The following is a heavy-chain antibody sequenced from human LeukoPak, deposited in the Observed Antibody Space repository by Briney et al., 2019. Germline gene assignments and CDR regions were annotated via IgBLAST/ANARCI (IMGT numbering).Heavy chain of an antibody. CDR2: ISGSGDNT. CDR3: AKRSGYTTGWFFDF. CDR1: GFSFSSYA. D-gene: IGHD6-19*01. J-gene: IGHJ4*02. Sequence: GGSLRLSCAASGFSFSSYAMSWVRQASGKGLERVSSISGSGDNTYYAESVKGRFTISRDNSKNTLFLQMNSLRAEDTAVFYCAKRSGYTTGWFFDFWGQGTLVTVSS. V-gene: IGHV3-23*01.